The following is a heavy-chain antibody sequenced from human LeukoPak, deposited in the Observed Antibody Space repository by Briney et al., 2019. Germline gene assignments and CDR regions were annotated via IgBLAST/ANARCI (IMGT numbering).Heavy chain of an antibody. Sequence: PGGSLRLSCAASGFIFNNYAMTWVRQAPGKGLEWVSTIGGGPVYYADSVKDRFTISRDNSKNTLYLQMNSLRAEDTAVYYCARGSGSYYNWGQGTLVTVSS. CDR2: IGGGPV. CDR1: GFIFNNYA. V-gene: IGHV3-23*01. CDR3: ARGSGSYYN. J-gene: IGHJ4*02. D-gene: IGHD3-10*01.